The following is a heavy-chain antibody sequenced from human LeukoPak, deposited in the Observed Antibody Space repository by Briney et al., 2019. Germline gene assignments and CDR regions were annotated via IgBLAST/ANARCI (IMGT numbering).Heavy chain of an antibody. V-gene: IGHV1-2*02. CDR3: ARDNSLGDSAWWFDP. Sequence: ASVKVSCKASGYTFTGYYMHWVRQAPGQGLEWMGWINPNSGGTNYAQKFQGRVNMTRDTSLSTAYMEVSSLRSEDTAVYYCARDNSLGDSAWWFDPWGQGTLVTVSS. D-gene: IGHD5-12*01. J-gene: IGHJ5*02. CDR1: GYTFTGYY. CDR2: INPNSGGT.